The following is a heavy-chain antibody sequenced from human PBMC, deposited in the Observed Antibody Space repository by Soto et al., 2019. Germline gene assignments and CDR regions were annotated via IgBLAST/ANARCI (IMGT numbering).Heavy chain of an antibody. CDR3: AKEWGVAARPGDAFDI. D-gene: IGHD6-6*01. CDR1: GFTLSGYA. V-gene: IGHV3-64*01. J-gene: IGHJ3*02. CDR2: ISGNGVGT. Sequence: PGGSLRLSCAASGFTLSGYAMDWVRQAPGKGLEYVSGISGNGVGTYYANSVKGRFTISRDNSKNTLYLQMNSLRPEDTAVYYCAKEWGVAARPGDAFDIWGQGTMVTVSS.